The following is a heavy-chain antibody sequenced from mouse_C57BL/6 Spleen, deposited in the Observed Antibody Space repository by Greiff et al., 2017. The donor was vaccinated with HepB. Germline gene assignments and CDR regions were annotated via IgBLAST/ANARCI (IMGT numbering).Heavy chain of an antibody. CDR3: ARERGHLLLPFDV. CDR2: INPNNGGT. D-gene: IGHD1-1*01. Sequence: EVQLQQSGPELVKPGASVKISCKASGYTFTDYYMNWVKQSHGKSLEWIGDINPNNGGTSYNQKFKGKATLTVDKSSSTAYMELRSLTSEDSAVYYCARERGHLLLPFDVWGTGTTVTVSS. V-gene: IGHV1-26*01. CDR1: GYTFTDYY. J-gene: IGHJ1*03.